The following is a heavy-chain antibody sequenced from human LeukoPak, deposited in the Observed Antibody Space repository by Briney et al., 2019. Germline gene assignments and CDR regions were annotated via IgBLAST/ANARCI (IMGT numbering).Heavy chain of an antibody. CDR1: GFTFDDYG. Sequence: AGGSLRLSCAASGFTFDDYGMSWVRQAPGKGLEWVSGINWNGGSTGYADSVKGRFTISRDNAKNSLYLQMNSLRAEDTAVYYCARGGSGWTLLFDPWGQGTLVTVSS. V-gene: IGHV3-20*04. J-gene: IGHJ5*02. CDR2: INWNGGST. CDR3: ARGGSGWTLLFDP. D-gene: IGHD6-19*01.